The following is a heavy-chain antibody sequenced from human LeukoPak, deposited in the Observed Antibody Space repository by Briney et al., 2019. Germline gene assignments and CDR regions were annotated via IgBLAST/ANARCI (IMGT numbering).Heavy chain of an antibody. CDR3: ARGDYDILTGEKYYYDYGMDV. CDR1: GGTFSSYA. Sequence: ASVKVSCKASGGTFSSYAISWVRQAPGQGLEWMGGIIPIFGTANYAQKFQGRVTITADESTSTAYMELSSLRSEDTAVYYCARGDYDILTGEKYYYDYGMDVWGQGTTVTVSS. V-gene: IGHV1-69*13. CDR2: IIPIFGTA. D-gene: IGHD3-9*01. J-gene: IGHJ6*02.